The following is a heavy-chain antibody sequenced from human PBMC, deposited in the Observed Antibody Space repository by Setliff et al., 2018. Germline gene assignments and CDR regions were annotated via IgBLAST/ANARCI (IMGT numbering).Heavy chain of an antibody. CDR3: ARELRSPFWHIDF. Sequence: GASVKVSCKASGGTFSSDVITWVRQAPGQGLEWMGRLIPILRKTNYAENFQGRVSITADGATSTVYMEVSSLRPEDTAVYYCARELRSPFWHIDFWGQGTLVTVSS. J-gene: IGHJ4*02. D-gene: IGHD3-16*01. CDR2: LIPILRKT. CDR1: GGTFSSDV. V-gene: IGHV1-69*11.